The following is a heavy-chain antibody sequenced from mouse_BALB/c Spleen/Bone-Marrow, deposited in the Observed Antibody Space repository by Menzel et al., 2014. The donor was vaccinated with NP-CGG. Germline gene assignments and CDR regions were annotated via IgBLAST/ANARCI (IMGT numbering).Heavy chain of an antibody. V-gene: IGHV14-4*02. J-gene: IGHJ1*01. CDR3: NRYDWYFDV. Sequence: EVKVVESGAELVRSGASVKLSCTASGFNIKDYYMHWVRQRPEQGLEWIGWIDPENGDTEYAPKLQGKATMTADTSSNTAYLQLSSLTSEDTAVYYCNRYDWYFDVWGAGTTVTVSS. CDR2: IDPENGDT. D-gene: IGHD2-14*01. CDR1: GFNIKDYY.